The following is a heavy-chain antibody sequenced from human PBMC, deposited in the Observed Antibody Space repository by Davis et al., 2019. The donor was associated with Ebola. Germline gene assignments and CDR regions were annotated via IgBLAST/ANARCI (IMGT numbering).Heavy chain of an antibody. V-gene: IGHV1-24*01. CDR1: GYTFTSYG. J-gene: IGHJ4*02. CDR3: ARDKSGSY. D-gene: IGHD1-26*01. Sequence: ASVKVSCKASGYTFTSYGISWLRQAPGQGLEWMGGFDPEDGETIYAQKFQGRVTMTEDTSTDTAYMELSSLRSEDTAVYYCARDKSGSYWGQGTLVTVSS. CDR2: FDPEDGET.